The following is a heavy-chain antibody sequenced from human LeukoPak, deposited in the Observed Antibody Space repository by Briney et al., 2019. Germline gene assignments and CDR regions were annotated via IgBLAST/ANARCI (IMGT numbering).Heavy chain of an antibody. V-gene: IGHV4-4*07. CDR1: GGSISSHY. Sequence: MSSETLSLTCTVSGGSISSHYWSWIRQPAGKGLEWIGRIYTSGTTNYNPSLKSRVTMSVDTSKNQFSLKLNSVTAADTAVYYCARDRYYYDSSGYSVDYWGQGTLVTVSS. J-gene: IGHJ4*02. CDR2: IYTSGTT. CDR3: ARDRYYYDSSGYSVDY. D-gene: IGHD3-22*01.